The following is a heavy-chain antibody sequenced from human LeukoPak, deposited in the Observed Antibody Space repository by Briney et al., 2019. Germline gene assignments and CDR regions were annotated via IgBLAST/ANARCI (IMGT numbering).Heavy chain of an antibody. CDR2: ISDSGDST. V-gene: IGHV3-23*01. J-gene: IGHJ4*02. CDR1: GFTFASYA. Sequence: GGSLRLSCAASGFTFASYAMSWVRQSPGKGREWVSAISDSGDSTYYADSVKGRFSISRDNSKNTVDLQMHSLRVEDTAVYYCAKDYVSGDGYWDFDYWGQGTLVTVSS. D-gene: IGHD5-24*01. CDR3: AKDYVSGDGYWDFDY.